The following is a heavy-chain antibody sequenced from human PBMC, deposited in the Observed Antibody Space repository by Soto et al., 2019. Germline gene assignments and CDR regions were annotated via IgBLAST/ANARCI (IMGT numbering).Heavy chain of an antibody. CDR1: GASIINYY. V-gene: IGHV4-59*01. J-gene: IGHJ6*02. D-gene: IGHD2-21*02. CDR3: AIDRLGYCGTDCYLLDV. CDR2: MYNTAST. Sequence: SETLSLTCTVSGASIINYYWAWIRQSPGKGLECIGYMYNTASTIYNPSLKSRVTISVDTSKNQFSLKLNSVTAADTAVYYCAIDRLGYCGTDCYLLDVWGPGTTVTVS.